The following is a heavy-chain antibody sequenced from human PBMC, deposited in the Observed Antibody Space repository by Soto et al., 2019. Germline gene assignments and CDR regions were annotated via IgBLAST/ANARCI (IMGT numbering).Heavy chain of an antibody. J-gene: IGHJ5*02. V-gene: IGHV3-33*01. D-gene: IGHD4-4*01. Sequence: QVQLVESGGGVVQPGRSLRLSCAASGFTFSSYGMHWVRQAPGKGLDWVAVIWYDGSNKYYADSVKGRFTISRDNSKNTLYLQMNRLRAADTAVYYCARESGALTVTRYNWFDPWGQGTLVTVSS. CDR2: IWYDGSNK. CDR3: ARESGALTVTRYNWFDP. CDR1: GFTFSSYG.